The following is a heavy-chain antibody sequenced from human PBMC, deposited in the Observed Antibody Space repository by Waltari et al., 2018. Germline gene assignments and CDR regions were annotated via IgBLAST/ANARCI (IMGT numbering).Heavy chain of an antibody. CDR2: INRDGSGP. Sequence: EVQRVESGGGLVQPGGSLRLSCAASGFTFSRYWMHWVRQAPGKGLVWVSRINRDGSGPIYADSVKVRFTISRDHAKNTLYLQLNSLRVENTAVYYCAREPSPDSSGYFYYYMDVWGKGTTVTVSS. CDR3: AREPSPDSSGYFYYYMDV. D-gene: IGHD3-22*01. J-gene: IGHJ6*03. CDR1: GFTFSRYW. V-gene: IGHV3-74*01.